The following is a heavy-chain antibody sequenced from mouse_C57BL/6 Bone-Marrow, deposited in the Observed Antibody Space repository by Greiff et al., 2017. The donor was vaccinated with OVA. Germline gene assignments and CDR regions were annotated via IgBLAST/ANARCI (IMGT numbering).Heavy chain of an antibody. CDR1: GFTFSSYG. Sequence: EVKLMESGGDLVKPGGSLKLSCAASGFTFSSYGMSWVRQTPDKRLEWVATISSGGSYTYYPDSVKGRFTISRDNAKNTLYLQMSSLKSEDTAMYYCARDFITTVVAYYYAMDYWGQGTSVTVSS. V-gene: IGHV5-6*01. CDR2: ISSGGSYT. CDR3: ARDFITTVVAYYYAMDY. J-gene: IGHJ4*01. D-gene: IGHD1-1*01.